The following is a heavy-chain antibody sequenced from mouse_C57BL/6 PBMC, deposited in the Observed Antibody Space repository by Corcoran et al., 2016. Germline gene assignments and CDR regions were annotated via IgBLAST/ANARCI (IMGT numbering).Heavy chain of an antibody. D-gene: IGHD3-2*02. CDR3: ARVQTAQALFAY. V-gene: IGHV9-3*01. J-gene: IGHJ3*01. Sequence: QIQLVQSGPELKKPGETVKISCKASGYTFTTYGMSWVKQAPGKGLKWMGWINTYSGVPTYADDFKGRFAFSLETSASTAYLQINNLKNEDTATYFCARVQTAQALFAYWGQGTLVTVSA. CDR2: INTYSGVP. CDR1: GYTFTTYG.